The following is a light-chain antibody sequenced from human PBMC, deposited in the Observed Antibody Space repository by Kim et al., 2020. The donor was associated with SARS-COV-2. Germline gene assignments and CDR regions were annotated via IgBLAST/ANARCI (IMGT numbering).Light chain of an antibody. CDR3: AGWDDSLSSPV. CDR1: RSVSGSYD. Sequence: GQMVIISCSRSRSVSGSYDVTWYQKLPGTAPKLLIHSDNQRPSGVPDRFSGSKSGTSASLAISGLQSEDEADYYCAGWDDSLSSPVFGGGTQLTVL. V-gene: IGLV1-44*01. J-gene: IGLJ3*02. CDR2: SDN.